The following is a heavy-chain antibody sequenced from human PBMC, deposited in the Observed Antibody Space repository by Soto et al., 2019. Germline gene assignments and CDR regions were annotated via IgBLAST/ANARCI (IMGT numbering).Heavy chain of an antibody. D-gene: IGHD3-22*01. CDR3: ARARMVYDSSGYYHNDAFDI. J-gene: IGHJ3*02. V-gene: IGHV4-30-2*01. CDR1: GGSISSGGYS. CDR2: IYHSGST. Sequence: SETLSLTCAVSGGSISSGGYSWSWIRQPPGKGLEWIGYIYHSGSTYYNPSLKSRVTISVDRSKNQFSLKLSSVTAADTAVYYCARARMVYDSSGYYHNDAFDIWGQGTMVTVSS.